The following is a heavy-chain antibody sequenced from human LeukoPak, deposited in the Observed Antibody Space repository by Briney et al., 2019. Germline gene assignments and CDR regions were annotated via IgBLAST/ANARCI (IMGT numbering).Heavy chain of an antibody. V-gene: IGHV1-18*01. D-gene: IGHD4-11*01. Sequence: ASVKVSCKASGYTFTSYGISWVRQAPGQGLEWMGWISAYNGNTNYAQKLQGRVTMTTDTSTSTAYMELRSLRSDDTAVYYCARDGSTVTTLGYFDYWGQGTLVTVSS. CDR3: ARDGSTVTTLGYFDY. J-gene: IGHJ4*02. CDR1: GYTFTSYG. CDR2: ISAYNGNT.